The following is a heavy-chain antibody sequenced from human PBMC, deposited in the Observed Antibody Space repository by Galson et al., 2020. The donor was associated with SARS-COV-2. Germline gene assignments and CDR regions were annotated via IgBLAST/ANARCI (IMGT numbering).Heavy chain of an antibody. CDR3: ARDAVGPTRGLIDY. D-gene: IGHD1-26*01. CDR1: GFTFTTYA. V-gene: IGHV3-30*04. Sequence: GGSLRLSCAASGFTFTTYALHWVRQAPGKGLEWVADISYDGSKKYYADSVKGRFPISRDNSKNTRYRQMNSLRAEDTAVYFCARDAVGPTRGLIDYWGQGTLVTVSS. CDR2: ISYDGSKK. J-gene: IGHJ4*02.